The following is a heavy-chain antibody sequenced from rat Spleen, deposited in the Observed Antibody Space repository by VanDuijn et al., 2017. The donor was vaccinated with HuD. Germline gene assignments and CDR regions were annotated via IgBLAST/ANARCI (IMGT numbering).Heavy chain of an antibody. CDR1: GFTFSDYY. CDR3: ARHVGTTTLSYFDY. Sequence: EVQLVESDGGLVQPGRSLKLSCAASGFTFSDYYMAWVRQAPTKGLEWVATISYDGSSTYYRDSVKGRFTISRDNAKSTLYLQMDSLRSEDTATYYCARHVGTTTLSYFDYWGQGVMVTVSS. D-gene: IGHD1-10*01. V-gene: IGHV5-29*01. J-gene: IGHJ2*01. CDR2: ISYDGSST.